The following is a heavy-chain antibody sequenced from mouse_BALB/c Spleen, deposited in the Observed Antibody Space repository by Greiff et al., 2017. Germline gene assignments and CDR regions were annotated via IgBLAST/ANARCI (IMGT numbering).Heavy chain of an antibody. V-gene: IGHV1-18*01. D-gene: IGHD2-4*01. Sequence: EVQLQQSGPELVKPGASVKIPCKASGYTFTDYNMDWVKQSHGKSLEWIGDINPNNGGTIYNQKFKGKATLTVDKSSSTAYMELRSLTSEDTAVYYCAIPIYYDYDRADYYAMDYWGQGTSVTVSS. J-gene: IGHJ4*01. CDR1: GYTFTDYN. CDR2: INPNNGGT. CDR3: AIPIYYDYDRADYYAMDY.